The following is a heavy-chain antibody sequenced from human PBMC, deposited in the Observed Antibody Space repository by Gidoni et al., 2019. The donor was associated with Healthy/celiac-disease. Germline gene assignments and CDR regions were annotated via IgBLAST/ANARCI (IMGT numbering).Heavy chain of an antibody. CDR3: ARVPYGDYLDY. D-gene: IGHD4-17*01. CDR1: GGSISSYY. V-gene: IGHV4-59*01. J-gene: IGHJ4*02. Sequence: QVQLQESGPGLVKPSETLSLTCTVSGGSISSYYWSWIRQPPGKGLEWIGYIYYSGSTNYNPSLKSRVTISVDTSKNQFSLKLSSVTAADTAVYYCARVPYGDYLDYWGQGTLVTVSS. CDR2: IYYSGST.